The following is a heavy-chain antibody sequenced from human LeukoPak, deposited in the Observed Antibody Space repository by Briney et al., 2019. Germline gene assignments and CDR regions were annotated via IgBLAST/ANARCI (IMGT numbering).Heavy chain of an antibody. V-gene: IGHV1-2*02. CDR1: GYTFTGYY. J-gene: IGHJ6*03. CDR2: INPNSGGT. D-gene: IGHD6-13*01. Sequence: GASVKVSCKASGYTFTGYYMHWVRQAPGQGLEWMGWINPNSGGTNYAQKFQGRVTITRNTSISTAYMELSSLRSEDTAVYYCARGIRSDSSSWYLKNKSYYMDVWGKGTTVTVSS. CDR3: ARGIRSDSSSWYLKNKSYYMDV.